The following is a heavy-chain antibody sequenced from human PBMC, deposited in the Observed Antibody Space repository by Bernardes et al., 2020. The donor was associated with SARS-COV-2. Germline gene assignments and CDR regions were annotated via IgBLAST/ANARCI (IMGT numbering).Heavy chain of an antibody. CDR2: ISYDGSNK. V-gene: IGHV3-30*03. D-gene: IGHD3-3*01. Sequence: SPRHSPVPSGVTSFSSGMRCGPQTPGKGRQWGAEISYDGSNKHYADTVKGRFTISRDNSKNTLYLQMNSMSDEDTAVYYCATPQTYYDLCSGYYPQIPESYYYFSVDFGGHGTTVTVSS. CDR3: ATPQTYYDLCSGYYPQIPESYYYFSVDF. CDR1: GVTSFSSG. J-gene: IGHJ6*02.